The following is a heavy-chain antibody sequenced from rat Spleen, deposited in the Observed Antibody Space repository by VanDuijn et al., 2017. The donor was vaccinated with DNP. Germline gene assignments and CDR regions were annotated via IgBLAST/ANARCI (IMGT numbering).Heavy chain of an antibody. CDR1: GFTFNKYW. Sequence: EVQLVESGGDLVQPGRSLKLSCVASGFTFNKYWMTWIRQVPGKGLEWVAAITSSGGSTYYPDSVKGRFTISRDNAKNTLYLQMNSLRSEDTATYYCTKDAFDYWGQGVMVTVSS. V-gene: IGHV5-31*01. J-gene: IGHJ2*01. CDR2: ITSSGGST. CDR3: TKDAFDY.